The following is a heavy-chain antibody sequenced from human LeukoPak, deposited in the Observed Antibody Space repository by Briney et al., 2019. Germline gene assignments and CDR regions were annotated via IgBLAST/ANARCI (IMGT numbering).Heavy chain of an antibody. CDR1: GGSISSNSYY. CDR2: IYYSGST. D-gene: IGHD5-18*01. Sequence: ASETLSLTCTVSGGSISSNSYYWGWIRQPPGKGLEWIGTIYYSGSTYYNPSLKSRVTISVDTSKNQFSLKLSSVTAADTAMYYCARDRRYSYGYDAFDIWGQGTMVTVSS. J-gene: IGHJ3*02. CDR3: ARDRRYSYGYDAFDI. V-gene: IGHV4-39*07.